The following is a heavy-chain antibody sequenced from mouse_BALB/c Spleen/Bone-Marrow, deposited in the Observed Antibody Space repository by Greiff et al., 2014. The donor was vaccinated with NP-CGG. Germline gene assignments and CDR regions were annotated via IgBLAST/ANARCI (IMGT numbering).Heavy chain of an antibody. Sequence: QVQLQQSAAELARPGASVKMSCKASGYSFTSNTMHWIKQRPGQGLEWIGYIYVSSEYNDYNQKFKDKTTLTADKSSSTAYMQLSSLTSEDSAVYYCARSGVGPYYALDYWGQGTSVTVSS. CDR2: IYVSSEYN. V-gene: IGHV1-4*02. CDR3: ARSGVGPYYALDY. J-gene: IGHJ4*01. D-gene: IGHD4-1*01. CDR1: GYSFTSNT.